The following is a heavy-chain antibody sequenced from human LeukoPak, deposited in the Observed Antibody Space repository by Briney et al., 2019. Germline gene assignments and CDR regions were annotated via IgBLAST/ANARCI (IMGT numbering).Heavy chain of an antibody. Sequence: ASVKVSCKASGGTFSSYAISWVRQAPGQGLEWMGGIIPIFGTANYAQKFQGRVTITADESTSTAYMELSSLRSEDTAVYYCAREGVAMGWDYFDYWGQGTLVTVSS. CDR1: GGTFSSYA. CDR3: AREGVAMGWDYFDY. CDR2: IIPIFGTA. V-gene: IGHV1-69*13. D-gene: IGHD5-18*01. J-gene: IGHJ4*02.